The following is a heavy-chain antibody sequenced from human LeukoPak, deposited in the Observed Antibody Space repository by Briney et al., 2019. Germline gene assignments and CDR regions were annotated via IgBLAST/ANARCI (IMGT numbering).Heavy chain of an antibody. D-gene: IGHD6-13*01. Sequence: SETLSLTCTVSGGSISSGGYYWSWIRQPPGKGLEWIGYIYQSGSTYYNPSLKSRVTISVDRSKNQFSLKLSSVTAADTAVYYCARESRRWQQLVSTEYYYYYMDVWGKGTTVTVSS. J-gene: IGHJ6*03. CDR3: ARESRRWQQLVSTEYYYYYMDV. CDR2: IYQSGST. V-gene: IGHV4-30-2*01. CDR1: GGSISSGGYY.